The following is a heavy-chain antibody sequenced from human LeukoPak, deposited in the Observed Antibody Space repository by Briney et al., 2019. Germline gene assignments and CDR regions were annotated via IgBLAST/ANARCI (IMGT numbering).Heavy chain of an antibody. D-gene: IGHD6-19*01. CDR2: INPNSGGT. CDR1: GYTFTGYY. J-gene: IGHJ4*02. V-gene: IGHV1-2*02. Sequence: ALVKVSCKASGYTFTGYYMHWVRQAPGQGLEWMGWINPNSGGTNYAQKFQGRVTMTRDTSISTAYMELSRLRSDDTAVYYCARDIRAVGGTGDYWGQGTLVTVSS. CDR3: ARDIRAVGGTGDY.